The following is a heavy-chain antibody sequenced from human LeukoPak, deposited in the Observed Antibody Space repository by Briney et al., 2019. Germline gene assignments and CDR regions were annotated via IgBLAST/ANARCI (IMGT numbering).Heavy chain of an antibody. CDR1: GYTFTSYY. Sequence: ASVKVSCKASGYTFTSYYMHWVRQAPGQGLEWMGIINPSGGSTSYAQKFQGRVTMTRDTSTSTVYMELSSLRSEDTAVYYCARDSADIVVVPAALDYWGQGTLVTVSS. J-gene: IGHJ4*02. D-gene: IGHD2-2*01. CDR3: ARDSADIVVVPAALDY. V-gene: IGHV1-46*01. CDR2: INPSGGST.